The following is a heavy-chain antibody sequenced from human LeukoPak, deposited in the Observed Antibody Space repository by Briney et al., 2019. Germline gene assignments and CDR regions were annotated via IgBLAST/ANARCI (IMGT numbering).Heavy chain of an antibody. D-gene: IGHD2-2*01. V-gene: IGHV4-39*07. CDR2: INHSGST. CDR3: ARDTVVPAAKGMDV. J-gene: IGHJ6*03. CDR1: GGSIGSGSYY. Sequence: PSETLSLTCTVSGGSIGSGSYYWSWIRQPPGKGLEWIGEINHSGSTNYNPSLKSRVTISVDTSKNQFSLKLSSVTAADTAVYYCARDTVVPAAKGMDVWGKGTTVTVSS.